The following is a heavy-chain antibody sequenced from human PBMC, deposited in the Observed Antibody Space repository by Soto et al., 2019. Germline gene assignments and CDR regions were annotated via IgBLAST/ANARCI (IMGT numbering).Heavy chain of an antibody. CDR1: GFTFSSYA. CDR2: ISGSGGTT. V-gene: IGHV3-23*01. Sequence: EVQLLESGGGLVHAGGSLRLSCAASGFTFSSYAMSWVRQAPGKGLEWVSGISGSGGTTYYADSVKGRFTISRDNSKNTLYLQMNSLRAEDTAVYYCVVSMIRGSSRMDVWGQGTTVTVSS. D-gene: IGHD3-10*01. CDR3: VVSMIRGSSRMDV. J-gene: IGHJ6*02.